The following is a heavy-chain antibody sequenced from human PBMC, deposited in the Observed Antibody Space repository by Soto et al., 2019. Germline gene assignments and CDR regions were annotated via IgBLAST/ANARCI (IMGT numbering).Heavy chain of an antibody. CDR3: AKDPLWFGGPDTDY. J-gene: IGHJ4*02. Sequence: GGSLRLSCAASGFTFSSYAMSWVRQAPGKGQEGVSAISGSGGSTYYADSVKGRFTISRENSKNTLYLQMNSLRAEDTAVYNCAKDPLWFGGPDTDYGGKEPLATAPQ. CDR2: ISGSGGST. D-gene: IGHD3-10*01. V-gene: IGHV3-23*01. CDR1: GFTFSSYA.